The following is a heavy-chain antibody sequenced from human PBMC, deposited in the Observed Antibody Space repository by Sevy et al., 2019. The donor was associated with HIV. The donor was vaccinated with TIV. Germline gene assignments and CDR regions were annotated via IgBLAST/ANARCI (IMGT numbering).Heavy chain of an antibody. J-gene: IGHJ5*02. CDR1: GFTFSSYE. CDR2: ISSSGSTI. D-gene: IGHD1-7*01. CDR3: ARGPYNWNYGGSNWFDP. V-gene: IGHV3-48*03. Sequence: GGSLRLSCAASGFTFSSYEMNWVRQAPGKGLEWVSYISSSGSTIYYADSVKGRFTISRDNAKNSLYLQMTSLRAEDTAVYYCARGPYNWNYGGSNWFDPWGQGTLVTVSS.